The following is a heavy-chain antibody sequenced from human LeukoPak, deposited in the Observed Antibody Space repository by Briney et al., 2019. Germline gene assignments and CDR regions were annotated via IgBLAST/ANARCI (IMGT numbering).Heavy chain of an antibody. J-gene: IGHJ5*02. V-gene: IGHV4-31*11. CDR3: ARVVGRGIAAVTFDP. D-gene: IGHD6-13*01. CDR1: GGSISSGVHY. Sequence: SETLSLTCAVSGGSISSGVHYWTWIRQHPGKGLEWIGYIYYSGSTNYNPSLKSRVTISVDTSKNQFSLKLSSVTAADTAVYYCARVVGRGIAAVTFDPWGQGTLVTVSS. CDR2: IYYSGST.